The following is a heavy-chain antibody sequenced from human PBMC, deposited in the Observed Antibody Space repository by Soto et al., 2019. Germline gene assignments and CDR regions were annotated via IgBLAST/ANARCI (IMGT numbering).Heavy chain of an antibody. D-gene: IGHD2-8*02. CDR3: VRRYCTATNCPGIAFDY. J-gene: IGHJ4*02. V-gene: IGHV3-48*01. CDR1: GFTFTNYN. CDR2: IDSISTTI. Sequence: GGSLRLSCEASGFTFTNYNMNWVRQAPGKGLEWVSYIDSISTTIYYADSVKGRFTISRDNAKNSLYLQMNSLRVGDTAGYYCVRRYCTATNCPGIAFDYWGQGTLVTSPQ.